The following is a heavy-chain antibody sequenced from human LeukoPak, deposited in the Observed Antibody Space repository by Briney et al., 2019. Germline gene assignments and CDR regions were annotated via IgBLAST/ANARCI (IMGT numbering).Heavy chain of an antibody. J-gene: IGHJ4*02. CDR3: ARDFGYGHFDY. CDR1: GGSISSYY. D-gene: IGHD5-18*01. CDR2: IYYSGST. V-gene: IGHV4-59*12. Sequence: SETLSLTCTVSGGSISSYYWSWIRQPPGKGLEWIGYIYYSGSTNYNPSLKSRVTMSVDTSKNQFSLKLSSVTAADTAVYYCARDFGYGHFDYWGQGTLVTVSS.